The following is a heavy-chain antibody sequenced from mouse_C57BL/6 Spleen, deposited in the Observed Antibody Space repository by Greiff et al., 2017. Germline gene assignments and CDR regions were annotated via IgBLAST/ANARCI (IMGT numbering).Heavy chain of an antibody. CDR2: IYPGDGDT. CDR1: GYTFTSYW. CDR3: ARGGNPAWFAY. Sequence: QVQLQQPGTELVKPGASVKLSCKASGYTFTSYWMHWVKQRPGKGLEWIGQIYPGDGDTNYNGKFKGKATLTADKSSSTAYMQLSSLTSEDSAVYFCARGGNPAWFAYWGQGTLVTVSA. D-gene: IGHD2-1*01. J-gene: IGHJ3*01. V-gene: IGHV1-80*01.